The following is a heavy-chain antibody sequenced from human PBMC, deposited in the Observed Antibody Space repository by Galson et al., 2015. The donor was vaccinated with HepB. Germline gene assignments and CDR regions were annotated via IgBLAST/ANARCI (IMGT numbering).Heavy chain of an antibody. CDR2: IIPIFGTA. D-gene: IGHD2-2*01. V-gene: IGHV1-69*13. CDR3: ARADLTGYCSSTSCSDISYYYYMDV. CDR1: GGTFSSYA. J-gene: IGHJ6*03. Sequence: SVKVSCKASGGTFSSYAISWVRQAPGQGLEWMGGIIPIFGTANYAQKFQGRVTITADESTSTAYMELSSLRSEDTAVYYCARADLTGYCSSTSCSDISYYYYMDVWGKGTTVTVSS.